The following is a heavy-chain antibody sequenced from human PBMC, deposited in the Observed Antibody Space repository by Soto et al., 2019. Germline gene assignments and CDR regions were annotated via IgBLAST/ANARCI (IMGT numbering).Heavy chain of an antibody. J-gene: IGHJ3*02. Sequence: PGESLKISCKGSGYSFTSYWIGWVRQMPGKGLEWMGIIYPGDSDTRYSPSFQGQVTISADKSISTAYLQWSSLKASDTAMYYCARQRPRCGGDCYSHPSDAFDIWGQGTMVTVSS. CDR3: ARQRPRCGGDCYSHPSDAFDI. CDR2: IYPGDSDT. V-gene: IGHV5-51*01. CDR1: GYSFTSYW. D-gene: IGHD2-21*02.